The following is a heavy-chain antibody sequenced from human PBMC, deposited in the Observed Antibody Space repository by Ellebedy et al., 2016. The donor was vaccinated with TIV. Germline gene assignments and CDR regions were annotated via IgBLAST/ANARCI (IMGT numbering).Heavy chain of an antibody. Sequence: MPSETLSLTCTVSGGSISRGSYYWGWIRQPPGKGLEWIGSVYYSGSTYYNPSLKSRVTISIDTSKNQFSLNLNSVTAADTAVYYCAKGPYGINWYGEIDYWGQGTLVTVSS. CDR2: VYYSGST. J-gene: IGHJ4*02. D-gene: IGHD1-20*01. CDR3: AKGPYGINWYGEIDY. CDR1: GGSISRGSYY. V-gene: IGHV4-39*01.